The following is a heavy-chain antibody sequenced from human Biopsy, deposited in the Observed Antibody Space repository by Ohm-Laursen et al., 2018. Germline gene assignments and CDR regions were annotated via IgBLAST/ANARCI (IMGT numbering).Heavy chain of an antibody. CDR2: IYPGGST. D-gene: IGHD3-22*01. J-gene: IGHJ3*01. V-gene: IGHV4-4*07. CDR3: ASVVLGPTNDAFDL. CDR1: GGDINNYY. Sequence: TLSLTCNVSGGDINNYYWSWIRQPAGRGLEWIGRIYPGGSTNYNPSLKSRITMSVNTSKKQLSLRLRSVTAADTAMYYCASVVLGPTNDAFDLWGQGTMVVVSS.